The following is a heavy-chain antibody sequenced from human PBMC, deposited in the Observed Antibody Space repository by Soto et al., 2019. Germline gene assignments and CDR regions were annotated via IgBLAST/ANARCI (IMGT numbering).Heavy chain of an antibody. CDR2: IDPSDSYT. CDR1: GYSFTSYW. J-gene: IGHJ6*02. V-gene: IGHV5-10-1*01. CDR3: ARRPPPIAAAGTIYYYYGMDV. Sequence: PGESLKISCKGSGYSFTSYWISWVRQMPGKGLEWMGRIDPSDSYTNYSPSFQGHVTISADKSISTAYLQWSSLKASDTAMYYCARRPPPIAAAGTIYYYYGMDVWGQGTTVTVSS. D-gene: IGHD6-13*01.